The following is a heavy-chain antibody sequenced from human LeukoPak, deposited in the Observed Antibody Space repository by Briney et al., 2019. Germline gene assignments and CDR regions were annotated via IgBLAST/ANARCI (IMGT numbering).Heavy chain of an antibody. V-gene: IGHV3-9*01. D-gene: IGHD6-19*01. J-gene: IGHJ4*02. Sequence: GRPLRLSCAASGFTFDDYAMHWVRQAPGKGLEWVSGISWNSGSIGYADSVKGRFTISRDNAKNSLYLQMNSLRAEDTALYYCAKDIGRGYSSGPGNWGQGTLVTVSS. CDR2: ISWNSGSI. CDR3: AKDIGRGYSSGPGN. CDR1: GFTFDDYA.